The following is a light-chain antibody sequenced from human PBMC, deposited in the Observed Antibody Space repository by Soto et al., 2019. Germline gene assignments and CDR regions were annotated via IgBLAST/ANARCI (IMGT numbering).Light chain of an antibody. J-gene: IGLJ3*02. Sequence: QSALTQPPSASRSPGQSVTISCTGTSSNVGAYKYVSWYQQYPGKASKLMIYEVSKRPSGVPDRFSGSKSGNTASLTVSGLQAEDEADYYCTSYVGSNIWVFGGGTKLTVL. V-gene: IGLV2-8*02. CDR2: EVS. CDR1: SSNVGAYKY. CDR3: TSYVGSNIWV.